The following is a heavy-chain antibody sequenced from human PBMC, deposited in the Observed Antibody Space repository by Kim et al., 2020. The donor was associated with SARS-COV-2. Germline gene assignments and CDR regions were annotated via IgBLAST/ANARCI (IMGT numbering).Heavy chain of an antibody. CDR2: IIPIFGTA. CDR1: GGTFSSYA. Sequence: SVKVSCKASGGTFSSYAISWVRQAPGQGLEWMGGIIPIFGTANYAQKFQGRVTITADESTSTAYMELSSLRSEDTAVYYCARGQAVGIFGVVIIEDWGQGTLVTVSS. CDR3: ARGQAVGIFGVVIIED. V-gene: IGHV1-69*13. J-gene: IGHJ4*02. D-gene: IGHD3-3*01.